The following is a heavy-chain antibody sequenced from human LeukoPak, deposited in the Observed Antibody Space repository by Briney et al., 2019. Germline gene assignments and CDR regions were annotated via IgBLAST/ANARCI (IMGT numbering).Heavy chain of an antibody. CDR2: ISSSSSYI. V-gene: IGHV3-21*01. Sequence: GGSLRLSCAASGFTFSSYSMNWVRQAPGKGLEWVSSISSSSSYIYYAESVKGRFTISRDNAKNSLYLQMNSLRAEDTAVYYCARDEYSGSYCFDYWGQGTLVTVSS. J-gene: IGHJ4*02. CDR1: GFTFSSYS. CDR3: ARDEYSGSYCFDY. D-gene: IGHD1-26*01.